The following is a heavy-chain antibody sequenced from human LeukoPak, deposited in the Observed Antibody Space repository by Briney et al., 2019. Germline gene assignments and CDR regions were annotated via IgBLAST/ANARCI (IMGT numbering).Heavy chain of an antibody. CDR2: ISSSGSSI. J-gene: IGHJ4*02. CDR1: GFIFSDYY. Sequence: PGGSLRLSCAASGFIFSDYYMSWIHQAPGKGLEWISYISSSGSSIYYADSVKGRFTTSRDNAKNSLYLQMNSLRAEDTGMYYCVRGKKYNSSWQYSFDYWGQGTVVTVSS. D-gene: IGHD6-13*01. CDR3: VRGKKYNSSWQYSFDY. V-gene: IGHV3-11*01.